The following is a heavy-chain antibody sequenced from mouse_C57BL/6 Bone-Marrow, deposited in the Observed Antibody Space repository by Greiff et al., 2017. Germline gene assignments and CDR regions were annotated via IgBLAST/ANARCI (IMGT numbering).Heavy chain of an antibody. CDR1: GFTFTDYY. J-gene: IGHJ4*01. V-gene: IGHV7-3*01. CDR2: IRNKANGYTT. D-gene: IGHD2-4*01. Sequence: EVQLVESGGGLVQPGGSLSLSCAASGFTFTDYYMSWVRQPPGKALEWLGFIRNKANGYTTEYSASVKGRFTISRDNSQSILYLQMNALRAEDSATYYCASSHYDYAMDYWGQGTSVTVSS. CDR3: ASSHYDYAMDY.